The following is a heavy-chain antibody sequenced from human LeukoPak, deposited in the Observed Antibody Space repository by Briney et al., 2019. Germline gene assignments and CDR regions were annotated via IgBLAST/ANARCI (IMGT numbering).Heavy chain of an antibody. CDR1: GDSVSSNSAA. D-gene: IGHD2-15*01. Sequence: SQTLSLTCAISGDSVSSNSAAWNWIRQSPSRGLEWLGRTYYRSKWYNDYAVSVKSRVTINPDTSKNQFSLQLNSVTPEDTAVYYCARDVRRVVAATPTNYYYYGMDVWGQGTTVTVSS. V-gene: IGHV6-1*01. CDR3: ARDVRRVVAATPTNYYYYGMDV. J-gene: IGHJ6*02. CDR2: TYYRSKWYN.